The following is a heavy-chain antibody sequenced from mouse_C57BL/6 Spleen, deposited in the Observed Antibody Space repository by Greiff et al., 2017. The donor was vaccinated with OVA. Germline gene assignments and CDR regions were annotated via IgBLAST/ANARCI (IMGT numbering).Heavy chain of an antibody. CDR3: ARKDYGNYYYAMDY. CDR2: IYPGDGDT. J-gene: IGHJ4*01. Sequence: VQLQQSGAELVKPGASVKISCKASGYAFSSYWMNWVKQRPGKGLEWIGQIYPGDGDTNYNGKFKGKATLTADKSSSTAYMQLSSLTSEDSAVYFCARKDYGNYYYAMDYWGQGTSVTVSS. D-gene: IGHD2-1*01. V-gene: IGHV1-80*01. CDR1: GYAFSSYW.